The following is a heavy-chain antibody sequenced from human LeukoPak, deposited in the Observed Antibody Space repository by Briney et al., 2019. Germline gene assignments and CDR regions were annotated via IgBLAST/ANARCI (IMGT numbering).Heavy chain of an antibody. V-gene: IGHV3-23*01. CDR1: GFTFSNYA. D-gene: IGHD2-15*01. CDR3: AKEVVIGFGTSAIDY. J-gene: IGHJ4*02. CDR2: ITGSGGST. Sequence: GGSLRLSCAASGFTFSNYAMSWVRQAPGKGLEWVSHITGSGGSTYYADSVKGRFTISRDTSKSTLYLQMNSLRAEDTAVYYCAKEVVIGFGTSAIDYWGQGTLVTVSS.